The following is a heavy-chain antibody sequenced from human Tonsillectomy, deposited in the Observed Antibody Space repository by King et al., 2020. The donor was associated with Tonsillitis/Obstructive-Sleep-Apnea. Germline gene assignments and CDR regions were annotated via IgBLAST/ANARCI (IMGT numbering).Heavy chain of an antibody. V-gene: IGHV1-18*01. CDR3: ARASTVTKYYYYYGMDV. J-gene: IGHJ6*02. Sequence: VQLVESGAEVEKPGASVKVSCKASGYTFTSYGISWVRQAPGQGLEWMGWISAYNGNTNYAQKLQGRVTMTTDTSTSTAYMELRSLRSDDTAVYYCARASTVTKYYYYYGMDVWGQGTTVTVSS. CDR1: GYTFTSYG. CDR2: ISAYNGNT. D-gene: IGHD4-17*01.